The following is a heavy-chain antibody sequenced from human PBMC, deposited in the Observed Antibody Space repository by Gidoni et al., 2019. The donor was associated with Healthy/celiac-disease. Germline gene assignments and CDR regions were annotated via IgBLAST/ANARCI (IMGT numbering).Heavy chain of an antibody. CDR3: VKDGFRTVGATTNSYYFDY. V-gene: IGHV3-64D*08. CDR2: ISSNGGST. CDR1: GFTFSSYA. J-gene: IGHJ4*02. D-gene: IGHD1-26*01. Sequence: EVQLVESGGGLVQPGGSLRLSCSASGFTFSSYAMHWVRQAPGKGLVYVSAISSNGGSTYYADSVKGRFTISRDNSKNTLYLQMSSLRAEDTAVYYCVKDGFRTVGATTNSYYFDYWGQGTLVTVSS.